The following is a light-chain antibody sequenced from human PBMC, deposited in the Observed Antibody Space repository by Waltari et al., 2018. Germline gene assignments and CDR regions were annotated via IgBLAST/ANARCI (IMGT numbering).Light chain of an antibody. CDR2: EVT. V-gene: IGLV2-8*01. Sequence: HSALTQPPSASGSPGQSVTISCTGTSSDIGGHNFVSWYQQHPGKAPKLIIYEVTKRPPRVPDRISASKSGNTASLTVSGLQADDEADYHCSSYTGSDWVFGGGTKLTVL. J-gene: IGLJ3*02. CDR1: SSDIGGHNF. CDR3: SSYTGSDWV.